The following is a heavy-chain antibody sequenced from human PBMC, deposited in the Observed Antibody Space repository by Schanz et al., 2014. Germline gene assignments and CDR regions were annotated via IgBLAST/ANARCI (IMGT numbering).Heavy chain of an antibody. CDR3: GRDCSGGALDY. V-gene: IGHV3-30*04. Sequence: VQLVESGGGLVQPGGSLRLSCSASGFAFSNFAMHWVRQAPGKGLEWVTIISHDGSIQYGADSVKGRFTLSRDNSKNTMDLQMNSLRPEDTAVYYCGRDCSGGALDYWGQGTLVTVSS. CDR2: ISHDGSIQ. J-gene: IGHJ4*02. CDR1: GFAFSNFA. D-gene: IGHD2-15*01.